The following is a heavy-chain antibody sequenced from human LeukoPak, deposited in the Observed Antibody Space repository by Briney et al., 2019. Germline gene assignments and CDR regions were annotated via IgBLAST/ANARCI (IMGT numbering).Heavy chain of an antibody. Sequence: SQTLSLTCTVSGGSISSGDYYWSWIRQPPGKGLEWIGYIYYSGSTYYNPSLKSRVTISVDTSKNQFSLKLSSVTAADTAVYYCARVGTAMVYFDYWGQGTLVTVSS. CDR3: ARVGTAMVYFDY. CDR2: IYYSGST. V-gene: IGHV4-30-4*08. D-gene: IGHD5-18*01. J-gene: IGHJ4*02. CDR1: GGSISSGDYY.